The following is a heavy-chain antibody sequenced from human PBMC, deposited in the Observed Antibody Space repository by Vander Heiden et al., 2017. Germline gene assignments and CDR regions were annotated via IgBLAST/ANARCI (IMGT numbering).Heavy chain of an antibody. CDR3: ARGKWLVLVDY. D-gene: IGHD6-19*01. CDR1: GLTFRDYY. J-gene: IGHJ4*02. Sequence: LLKTGGYLRLSCAASGLTFRDYYMSWIRQAPGKGLVWVSYMSSSGSTIYYADSVKGRFTISRDNAKNSLYLQMNSLRAEDTAVYYCARGKWLVLVDYWGQGTLVTVSS. CDR2: MSSSGSTI. V-gene: IGHV3-11*01.